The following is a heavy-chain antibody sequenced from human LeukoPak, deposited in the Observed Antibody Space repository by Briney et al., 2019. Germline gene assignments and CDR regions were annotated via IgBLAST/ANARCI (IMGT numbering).Heavy chain of an antibody. CDR2: ISSDGTYI. J-gene: IGHJ4*02. CDR3: ARAPRGYDFWSGYYPDY. D-gene: IGHD3-3*01. V-gene: IGHV3-21*01. Sequence: GGSLRLSCAVSGFIFNYYGMNWVRQAPGKGLEWVSSISSDGTYIYYADSVKGRFTISRDTAKNSLYLHMNSLRAEDTAVYYCARAPRGYDFWSGYYPDYWGQGTLLTVSS. CDR1: GFIFNYYG.